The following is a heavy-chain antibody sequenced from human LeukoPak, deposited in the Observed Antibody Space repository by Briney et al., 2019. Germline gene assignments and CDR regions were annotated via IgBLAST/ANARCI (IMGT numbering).Heavy chain of an antibody. J-gene: IGHJ5*02. V-gene: IGHV2-5*02. Sequence: SGPTLVKPTQTLTLTCTFSGFSLSTSGVGVGWIRQPPGKALEWLALIYWDDDKRYSPSLKSRLTITKGTSKNQVVLTMTNMDPVDTATYYCAPQDHAGSWFDPWGQGTLVTVSS. D-gene: IGHD2-15*01. CDR1: GFSLSTSGVG. CDR2: IYWDDDK. CDR3: APQDHAGSWFDP.